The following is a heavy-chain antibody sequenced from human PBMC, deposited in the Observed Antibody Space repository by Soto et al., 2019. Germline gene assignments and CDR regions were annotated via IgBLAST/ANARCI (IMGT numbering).Heavy chain of an antibody. V-gene: IGHV1-69*01. Sequence: QVQLVQSGAEVKKPGSSVKVSCKTSGGAFSSYDISWVRQAPGQGLEWMGGIIPLFGTTNYAQKFQGRVTLTADESTSTVYMNLYSLRYEDTAVYYCARGLTEGYFGMDVWGQGTTDTVSS. J-gene: IGHJ6*02. CDR1: GGAFSSYD. CDR3: ARGLTEGYFGMDV. CDR2: IIPLFGTT.